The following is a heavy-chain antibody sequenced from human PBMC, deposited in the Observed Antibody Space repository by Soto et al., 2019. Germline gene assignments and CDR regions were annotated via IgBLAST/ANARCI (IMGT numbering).Heavy chain of an antibody. J-gene: IGHJ6*02. CDR1: GERVTSNTPG. V-gene: IGHV6-1*01. D-gene: IGHD3-10*01. CDR3: ASGMLVRGAYSVDV. CDR2: TYYRSKWYY. Sequence: PCQTLSLTCVISGERVTSNTPGCNCIRQSPSRALEWLGRTYYRSKWYYDYEGSVKGRMNINPDTSRNQFSLQLNSVSPEETAVYYCASGMLVRGAYSVDVWGQGTTVTVSS.